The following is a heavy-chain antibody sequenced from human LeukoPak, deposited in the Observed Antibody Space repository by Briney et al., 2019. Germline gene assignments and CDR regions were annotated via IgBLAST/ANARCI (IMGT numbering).Heavy chain of an antibody. CDR2: IYYSGST. J-gene: IGHJ4*02. V-gene: IGHV4-39*01. CDR1: GGSISRSSYY. Sequence: SETLSLTFTVSGGSISRSSYYWGWIRQPPGKGLEWIGSIYYSGSTYYNPSLKSRVTISVDTSKNQFSLKLSSVTAADTAVYYCARVRFHEADYWGQGTLVTVSS. CDR3: ARVRFHEADY.